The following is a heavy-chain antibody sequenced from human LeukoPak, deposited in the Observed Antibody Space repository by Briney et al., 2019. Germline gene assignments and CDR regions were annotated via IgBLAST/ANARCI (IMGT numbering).Heavy chain of an antibody. D-gene: IGHD3-22*01. Sequence: ASVKVSCKAFGYTFTGYYMHWVRQAPGQGLEWMGWINPNSGGTNYAQKFQGRVTMTRGTSISTAYMELSRLRSDDTAVYYCARDFSPRDSSGYYYSDLDYWGQGTLVTVSS. CDR3: ARDFSPRDSSGYYYSDLDY. CDR1: GYTFTGYY. J-gene: IGHJ4*02. CDR2: INPNSGGT. V-gene: IGHV1-2*02.